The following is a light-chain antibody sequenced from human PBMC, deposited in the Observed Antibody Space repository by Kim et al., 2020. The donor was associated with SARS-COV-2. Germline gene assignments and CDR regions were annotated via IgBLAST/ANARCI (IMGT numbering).Light chain of an antibody. V-gene: IGKV1-33*01. J-gene: IGKJ2*01. CDR2: DAS. CDR3: QQYRPVPYT. CDR1: QDITNN. Sequence: DIQMTQSPSSLSTSVGDRIIITCQASQDITNNLNWYQQKPGKAPKLLISDASDLKTGVPSRFSGSGYGTIFTFTSSTLQPEDIATYFLQQYRPVPYTFGLGT.